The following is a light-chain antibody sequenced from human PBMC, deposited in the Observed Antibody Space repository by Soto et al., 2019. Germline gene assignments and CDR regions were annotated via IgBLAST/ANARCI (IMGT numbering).Light chain of an antibody. CDR2: GAS. J-gene: IGKJ1*01. V-gene: IGKV3-15*01. CDR1: QSVSSN. Sequence: TQSPATLSLSPGERATLSCRASQSVSSNLAWYQQKPGQAPRLLIYGASTRATGIPARFSGSGSATEFTLTISSLQPDDFATYYCQQYNNYWTFGQGTKVDIK. CDR3: QQYNNYWT.